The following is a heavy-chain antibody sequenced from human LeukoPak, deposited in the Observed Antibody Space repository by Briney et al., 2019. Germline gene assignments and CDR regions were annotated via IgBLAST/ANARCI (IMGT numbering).Heavy chain of an antibody. Sequence: KPGGSLRLSCAASGFTFSSYAMSWVRQAPGKGLEWIGEINHSGSTNYNPSLKSRVTISVDTSKNQFSLKLSSVTAADTAVYYCARVGIAAAGTRSYYGMDVWGQGTTVTVSS. CDR3: ARVGIAAAGTRSYYGMDV. V-gene: IGHV4-34*01. CDR1: GFTFSSYA. CDR2: INHSGST. J-gene: IGHJ6*02. D-gene: IGHD6-13*01.